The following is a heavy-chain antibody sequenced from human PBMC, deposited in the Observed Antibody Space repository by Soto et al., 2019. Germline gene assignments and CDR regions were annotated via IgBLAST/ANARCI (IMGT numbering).Heavy chain of an antibody. J-gene: IGHJ4*02. CDR1: GISLGDAW. V-gene: IGHV3-15*07. CDR2: IKRQTEGGTT. CDR3: TTDPPAGSRAIDY. Sequence: EVQLVKSGGGLEKPGGPLSPSWVGSGISLGDAWRGWVPRAPGRGWEGVGRIKRQTEGGTTDYPASVKGRFIISRDDSENTLYLQMNSLKTEDTAMYYCTTDPPAGSRAIDYWGQGTQVTVSS.